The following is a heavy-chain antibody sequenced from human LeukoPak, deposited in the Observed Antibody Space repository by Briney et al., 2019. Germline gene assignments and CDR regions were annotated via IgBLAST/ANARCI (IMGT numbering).Heavy chain of an antibody. CDR2: IYFDGRT. CDR3: ARASGGQQRFDY. D-gene: IGHD6-13*01. Sequence: PSETLSLTCTVSGGSFSSSSYYWGWIRQPPGKGLEWIGSIYFDGRTYYNPSLKSRVTISLDTSKNQFSLKLSSVTAADTAVYYCARASGGQQRFDYWGQGTLVTVSS. J-gene: IGHJ4*02. V-gene: IGHV4-39*07. CDR1: GGSFSSSSYY.